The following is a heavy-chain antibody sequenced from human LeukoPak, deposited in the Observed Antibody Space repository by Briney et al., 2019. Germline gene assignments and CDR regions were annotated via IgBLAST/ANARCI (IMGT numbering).Heavy chain of an antibody. CDR3: ARGGYCSSTSCYPGYNWFDP. CDR1: GFTFSSYW. CDR2: INSDGSST. D-gene: IGHD2-2*01. V-gene: IGHV3-74*01. J-gene: IGHJ5*02. Sequence: GGSLRLSCAASGFTFSSYWMHWVRQAPGKGLVWVSRINSDGSSTSYADSVKGRFTISRDNAKNTLYLQMNSLRAEDTAVYYCARGGYCSSTSCYPGYNWFDPWGQGTLVTASS.